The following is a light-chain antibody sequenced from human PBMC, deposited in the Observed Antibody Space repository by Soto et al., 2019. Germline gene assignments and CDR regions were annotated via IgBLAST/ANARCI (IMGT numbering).Light chain of an antibody. V-gene: IGLV2-14*03. CDR2: DVS. CDR1: SSDVGNYDY. Sequence: QSVLTQPASVSGSPGQSITISCIGTSSDVGNYDYVSWYQHHPGKAPKLMIYDVSNRPSGVSTRFSGSKSGNTASLTISGLQAEDEAEYFCNSYSSSSTLVFGSGTKVTVL. J-gene: IGLJ1*01. CDR3: NSYSSSSTLV.